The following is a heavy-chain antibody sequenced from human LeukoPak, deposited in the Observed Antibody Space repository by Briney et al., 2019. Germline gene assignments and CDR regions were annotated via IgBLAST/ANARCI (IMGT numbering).Heavy chain of an antibody. J-gene: IGHJ3*02. CDR3: AKRDNSRAFDI. V-gene: IGHV3-21*04. CDR2: ISSSSSYI. Sequence: PGGSLRLSCAASGFTFSSYSMNWVRQAPGKGLEWVSSISSSSSYIYYADSVKGRFTISRDNAKNSLYLQMSSLRAEDTALYYCAKRDNSRAFDIWGQGTMVTVSS. CDR1: GFTFSSYS. D-gene: IGHD1-1*01.